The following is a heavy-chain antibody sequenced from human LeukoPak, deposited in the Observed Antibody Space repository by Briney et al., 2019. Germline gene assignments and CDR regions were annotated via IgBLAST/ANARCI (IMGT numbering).Heavy chain of an antibody. J-gene: IGHJ4*02. CDR3: ARMSGIAVAAIWISYFDY. D-gene: IGHD6-19*01. CDR1: GFTFGAYY. Sequence: GESLRLSCAASGFTFGAYYMTWVCQAPGKGLEWVANIKQDGSEKYYVDSVKGRFTISRGNANNSLYLQMNSLRAEDTAVYYCARMSGIAVAAIWISYFDYWGQGTLVTVSS. CDR2: IKQDGSEK. V-gene: IGHV3-7*03.